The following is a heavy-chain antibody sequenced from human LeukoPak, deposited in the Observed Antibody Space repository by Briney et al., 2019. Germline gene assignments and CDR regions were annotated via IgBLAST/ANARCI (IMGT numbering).Heavy chain of an antibody. V-gene: IGHV4-39*01. J-gene: IGHJ5*02. Sequence: SGTLSLTCTVSGGSISSSSYYWGWIRQPPGKGLEWIGSIYYSGSTYYNPSLKSRVTISVDTSKNQFSLKLSSVTAADTAVYYCARPALPDNWFDPWGQGTLVTVSS. D-gene: IGHD1-14*01. CDR3: ARPALPDNWFDP. CDR2: IYYSGST. CDR1: GGSISSSSYY.